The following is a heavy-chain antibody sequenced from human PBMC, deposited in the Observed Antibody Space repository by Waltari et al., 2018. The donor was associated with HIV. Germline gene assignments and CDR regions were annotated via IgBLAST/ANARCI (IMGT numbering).Heavy chain of an antibody. V-gene: IGHV3-23*01. CDR3: AKTNFGELLYYLDT. D-gene: IGHD3-16*01. CDR1: GFTFSGYV. J-gene: IGHJ4*01. CDR2: ISQTGRNT. Sequence: LLESGGGLVQPGGSLRLSCAASGFTFSGYVLTWGRQGPGGGLEWISGISQTGRNTFYSDSVKGRFTISRDNAKNTVYLQMNDLRVEDTAIYFCAKTNFGELLYYLDTWGQGALVTVTS.